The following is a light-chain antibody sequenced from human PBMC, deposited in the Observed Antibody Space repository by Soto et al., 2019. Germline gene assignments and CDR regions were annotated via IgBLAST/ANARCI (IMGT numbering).Light chain of an antibody. CDR1: SSNIGNNY. CDR3: GTWDSSLSGQGDV. V-gene: IGLV1-51*02. J-gene: IGLJ1*01. Sequence: QSVLTQPPSVSAAPGQTVTISCSGSSSNIGNNYVSWYQQLPGTAPKLLIYENNKRPSGIPDRFSGSKSGTSATLGITGLQTGDEADYYCGTWDSSLSGQGDVFGTGTKLTVL. CDR2: ENN.